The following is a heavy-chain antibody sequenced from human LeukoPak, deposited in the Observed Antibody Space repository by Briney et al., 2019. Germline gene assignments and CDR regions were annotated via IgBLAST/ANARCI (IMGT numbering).Heavy chain of an antibody. Sequence: GGSLRLSCAASGFTVSSNYMSWVRQAPGKGLEWVSVIYSGGSTYYADSVKGRFTISRDNAKKSLYLQMNSLRAEDTAVYYCARDEQLVLGYFQHWGQGTLVTVSS. V-gene: IGHV3-66*01. CDR2: IYSGGST. CDR3: ARDEQLVLGYFQH. D-gene: IGHD6-13*01. J-gene: IGHJ1*01. CDR1: GFTVSSNY.